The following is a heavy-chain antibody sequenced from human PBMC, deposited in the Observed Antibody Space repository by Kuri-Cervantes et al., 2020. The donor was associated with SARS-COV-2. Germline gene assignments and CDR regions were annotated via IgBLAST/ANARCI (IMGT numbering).Heavy chain of an antibody. CDR1: GGSFSDYY. CDR2: INHSGST. CDR3: ARPLGVYGMDV. V-gene: IGHV4-34*01. J-gene: IGHJ6*02. Sequence: SETLSLTCAVYGGSFSDYYWSWIRQPPGKGLEWIGEINHSGSTNYNPSLKSRVTISVDTSKNQSSLKLSSVTAADTAVYYCARPLGVYGMDVWGQGTTVTVSS. D-gene: IGHD3-16*01.